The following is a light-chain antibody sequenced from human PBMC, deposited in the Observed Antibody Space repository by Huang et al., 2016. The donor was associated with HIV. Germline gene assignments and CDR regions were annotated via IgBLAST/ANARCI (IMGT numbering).Light chain of an antibody. Sequence: EIVLTQSPGTVSLSPGERATLSCRASQSISRGYLAWYQQKPGQAPRLLIFGASSRATGVPDRFSGSGSGADFTLTISRLEPEDFAMYYCQQYGTSSTTFGQGTKVEIK. CDR2: GAS. V-gene: IGKV3-20*01. J-gene: IGKJ1*01. CDR1: QSISRGY. CDR3: QQYGTSSTT.